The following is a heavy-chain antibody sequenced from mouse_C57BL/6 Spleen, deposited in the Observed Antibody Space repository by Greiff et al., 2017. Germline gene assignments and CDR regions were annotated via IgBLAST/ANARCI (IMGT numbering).Heavy chain of an antibody. V-gene: IGHV1-39*01. CDR1: GYSFTDYN. Sequence: EVKLMESGPELVKPGASVKISCKASGYSFTDYNMNWVKQSNGKSLEWIGVINPNYGTTSYNQKFKGKATLTVDQSSSTAYMQLNSLTSEDSAVYYCARSRLDYGSSRPDWYFDVWGTGTTVTVSS. CDR2: INPNYGTT. CDR3: ARSRLDYGSSRPDWYFDV. D-gene: IGHD1-1*01. J-gene: IGHJ1*03.